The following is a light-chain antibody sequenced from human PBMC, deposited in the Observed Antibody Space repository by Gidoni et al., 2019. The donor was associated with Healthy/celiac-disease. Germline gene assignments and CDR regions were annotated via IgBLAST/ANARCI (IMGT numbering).Light chain of an antibody. CDR3: MQALQTPLYT. Sequence: DIVMTHSPLSLPVSPGEPASTSCSSSQSLLHSNGCNNLDWYLQKPWQSPPLLIYLGSNRASGVPDRFSSSGSGTDFTLKISRVEAEDVGVYYCMQALQTPLYTFGQGTKLEIK. CDR1: QSLLHSNGCNN. J-gene: IGKJ2*01. CDR2: LGS. V-gene: IGKV2-28*01.